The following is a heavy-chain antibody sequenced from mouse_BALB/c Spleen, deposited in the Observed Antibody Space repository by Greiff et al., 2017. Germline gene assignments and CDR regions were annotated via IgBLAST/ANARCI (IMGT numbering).Heavy chain of an antibody. CDR3: TRRLYYYGSSSLDY. V-gene: IGHV1S81*02. J-gene: IGHJ2*01. CDR2: INPSNGGT. D-gene: IGHD1-1*01. CDR1: GYTFTSYY. Sequence: QVQLQQSGAELVKPGASVKLSCKASGYTFTSYYMYWVKQRPGQGLEWIGGINPSNGGTNFNEKFKSKATLTVDKSSSTAYMQLSSLTSEDSAVYYCTRRLYYYGSSSLDYWGQGTTLTVSS.